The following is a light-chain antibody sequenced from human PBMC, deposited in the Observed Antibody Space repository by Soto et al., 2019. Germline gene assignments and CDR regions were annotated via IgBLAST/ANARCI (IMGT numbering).Light chain of an antibody. CDR2: EVS. V-gene: IGLV2-14*01. CDR3: SSYSISTAYL. J-gene: IGLJ1*01. Sequence: QSALTQPASVSGSPGQSITISCTGTSSDVGGYDYVSWYPLHPGKAPKLMVFEVSNRPSGVSYRFSGSKSGNTAALTISGLHAEDEADYFCSSYSISTAYLFGTGTKLTVL. CDR1: SSDVGGYDY.